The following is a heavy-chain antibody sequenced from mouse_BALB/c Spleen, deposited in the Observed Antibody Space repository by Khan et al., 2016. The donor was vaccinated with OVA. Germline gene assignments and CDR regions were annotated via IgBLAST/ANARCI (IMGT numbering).Heavy chain of an antibody. CDR1: GYTFPSYW. D-gene: IGHD1-1*01. CDR3: ARINEIIATYLDY. CDR2: TNPTNGRA. J-gene: IGHJ2*01. Sequence: QVQLKQSGAELGKAGASVKMSCKASGYTFPSYWMHWVKQRLGQGLVWFAETNPTNGRAYYNEKFKSKATLTVDKSSSTAYMLLSGPTFEGSAVNYCARINEIIATYLDYWGQGTTLTDSA. V-gene: IGHV1S81*02.